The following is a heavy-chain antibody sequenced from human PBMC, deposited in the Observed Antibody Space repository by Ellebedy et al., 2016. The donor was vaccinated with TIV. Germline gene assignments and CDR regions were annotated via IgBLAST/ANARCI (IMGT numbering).Heavy chain of an antibody. D-gene: IGHD2-21*01. J-gene: IGHJ5*02. CDR3: AKRDGDWGS. CDR1: GYFFNSHW. V-gene: IGHV5-51*01. CDR2: IYPVDSDT. Sequence: GESLKISXKASGYFFNSHWIGWVRQMPGKGLEWMGIIYPVDSDTRYSPSFEGQVTISVDKSITTAYLQWNSLKASDTAMYYCAKRDGDWGSWGQGTLVTVSS.